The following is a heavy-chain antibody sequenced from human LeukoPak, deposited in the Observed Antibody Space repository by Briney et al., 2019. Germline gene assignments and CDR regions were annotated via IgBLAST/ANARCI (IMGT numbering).Heavy chain of an antibody. CDR2: ISWDGGST. J-gene: IGHJ4*02. D-gene: IGHD5-12*01. CDR1: GFTFDDYA. CDR3: ARVPYSGYGDY. Sequence: GGSLRLSCAASGFTFDDYAMHWVRQAPGKGLEWVSLISWDGGSTYYADSVKGRFTISRDNSKNSLYLQMNSPRAEDTALYYCARVPYSGYGDYWGQGTLVTVSS. V-gene: IGHV3-43D*03.